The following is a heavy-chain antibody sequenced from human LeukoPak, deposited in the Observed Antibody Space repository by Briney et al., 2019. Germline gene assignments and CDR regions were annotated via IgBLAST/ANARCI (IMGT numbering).Heavy chain of an antibody. CDR2: INHSGST. V-gene: IGHV4-34*01. D-gene: IGHD3-16*02. CDR3: ARLGSYRIDY. J-gene: IGHJ4*02. CDR1: GGSFSGYY. Sequence: SETLSLTCAVYGGSFSGYYWSWIRQPPGKGLEWIGEINHSGSTNYNPSLKSRVTISVDTSKNQFSLKLSSVTAADTAVYYCARLGSYRIDYWGQGTLVTVSS.